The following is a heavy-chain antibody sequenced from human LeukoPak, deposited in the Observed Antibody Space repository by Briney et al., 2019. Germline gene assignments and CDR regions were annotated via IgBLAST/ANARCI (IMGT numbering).Heavy chain of an antibody. J-gene: IGHJ4*02. CDR2: INPNSGGT. CDR1: GYTFTGYY. D-gene: IGHD5-12*01. Sequence: ASVKVSCKASGYTFTGYYMHWVRQAPGQGLEWMGRINPNSGGTNYAQKFQGRVTMTRDTSISTAYMELSRLRSDDTAVYYCAREKEWLREYYFDYWGEGTLVTVSS. V-gene: IGHV1-2*06. CDR3: AREKEWLREYYFDY.